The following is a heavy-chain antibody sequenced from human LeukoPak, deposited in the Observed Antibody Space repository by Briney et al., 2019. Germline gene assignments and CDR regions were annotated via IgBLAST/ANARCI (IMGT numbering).Heavy chain of an antibody. CDR1: GASISSYY. Sequence: PSETLSLPCTVSGASISSYYWNWIRQPPGKGLEWIGCVYYSGSTNYNPSLKSRVTISVDTSNNQFSLKLNSVTAADTAIYYCARRGSSTSWNFDLWGRGTLVSVSS. CDR2: VYYSGST. D-gene: IGHD6-13*01. V-gene: IGHV4-59*08. CDR3: ARRGSSTSWNFDL. J-gene: IGHJ2*01.